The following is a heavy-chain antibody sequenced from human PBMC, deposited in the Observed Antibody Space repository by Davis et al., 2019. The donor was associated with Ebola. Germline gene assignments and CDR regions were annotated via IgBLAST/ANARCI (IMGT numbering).Heavy chain of an antibody. D-gene: IGHD2-2*01. J-gene: IGHJ3*01. Sequence: SVKVSCKASGGTFSSYAISWVRQAPGQGLEWMGEIIPIFGTANYAQKFQGRLTMTEDTSTDTAYMELRSLRSEDTAMYFCTTGYASWGQGTMVTVSS. V-gene: IGHV1-69*06. CDR2: IIPIFGTA. CDR3: TTGYAS. CDR1: GGTFSSYA.